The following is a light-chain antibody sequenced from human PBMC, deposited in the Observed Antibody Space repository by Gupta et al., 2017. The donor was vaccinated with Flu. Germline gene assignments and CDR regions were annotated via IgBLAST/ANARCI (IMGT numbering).Light chain of an antibody. CDR2: GNS. CDR3: QSYDSSLSGYV. CDR1: SSNIGAGYD. Sequence: QSVLPQPPSVSGAPGQRVTISCTGTSSNIGAGYDVHWYQQLPGTAPKLLIYGNSNRPSGVPDRFSGSKSGTSASLAITGLQAEDEVDYYCQSYDSSLSGYVFGTGTKVTVL. V-gene: IGLV1-40*01. J-gene: IGLJ1*01.